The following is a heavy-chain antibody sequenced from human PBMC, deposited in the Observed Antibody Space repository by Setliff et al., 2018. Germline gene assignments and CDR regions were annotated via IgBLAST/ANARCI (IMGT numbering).Heavy chain of an antibody. CDR2: MFVSNT. CDR3: VRDRTAYSYGLDV. J-gene: IGHJ6*02. D-gene: IGHD5-18*01. V-gene: IGHV4-4*07. CDR1: GGSITESC. Sequence: SETLSLTCTVSGGSITESCWSWIRQPAGKGLEWIGRMFVSNTNFNPSLKTRLTMSVDTSKNQFALNLRSVTAADTAVYYCVRDRTAYSYGLDVWGQGTTVTVSS.